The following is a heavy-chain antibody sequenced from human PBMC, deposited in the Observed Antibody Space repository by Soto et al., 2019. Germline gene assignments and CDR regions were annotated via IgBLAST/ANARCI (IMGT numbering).Heavy chain of an antibody. D-gene: IGHD3-16*02. CDR3: ARVRGRGLHLGELSLSPFPTYYYYYMDV. CDR1: GGSISSGGYY. CDR2: IYYSGST. Sequence: PSETLSLTCTVSGGSISSGGYYWSWTRQHPGKGLEWIGYIYYSGSTYYNPSLKSRVTISVDTSKNQFSLKLSSVTAADTAVYYCARVRGRGLHLGELSLSPFPTYYYYYMDVWGKGTTVTVSS. J-gene: IGHJ6*03. V-gene: IGHV4-31*03.